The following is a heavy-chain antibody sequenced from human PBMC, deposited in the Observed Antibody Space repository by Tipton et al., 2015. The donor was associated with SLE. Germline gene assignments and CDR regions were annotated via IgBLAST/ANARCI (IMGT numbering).Heavy chain of an antibody. CDR3: ARECIAAAGRDYYYYMDV. D-gene: IGHD6-13*01. CDR1: GGSISSSSYY. Sequence: TLSLTCTVSGGSISSSSYYWGWIRQPPGKGLEWIGSIYYSGSTYYNPSLKSRVTISVDTSKNQFSLKLSSVTAADTAVYYCARECIAAAGRDYYYYMDVWGKGTTVTVSS. J-gene: IGHJ6*03. CDR2: IYYSGST. V-gene: IGHV4-39*07.